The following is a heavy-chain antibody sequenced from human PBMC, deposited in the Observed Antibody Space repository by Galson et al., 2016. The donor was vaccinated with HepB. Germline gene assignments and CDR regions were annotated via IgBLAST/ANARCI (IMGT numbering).Heavy chain of an antibody. Sequence: PALVKPTQTLTLTCTVSGFSLNTAGLGVSWVRQPPGKALEWLGHIFSNDQKSYNTSLRTRVTISKDTSKSQVVLTMTNMAPVDTATYYCARIQQLIPGFYFYGMDVWGQGTTVTVSS. D-gene: IGHD1-1*01. CDR2: IFSNDQK. V-gene: IGHV2-26*01. J-gene: IGHJ6*02. CDR3: ARIQQLIPGFYFYGMDV. CDR1: GFSLNTAGLG.